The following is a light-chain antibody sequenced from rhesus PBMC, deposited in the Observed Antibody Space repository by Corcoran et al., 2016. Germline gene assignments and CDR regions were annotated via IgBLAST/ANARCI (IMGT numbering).Light chain of an antibody. Sequence: DIQMTQSPSSLSASVGDRVTIPCRASQGISDYLSWYHQKPGKHPKRLIYAESSLESGVPSRFRGSGSGTEFTLTISSLQPEHCAAYYCLQGYSTPPTFGPGTTLDIK. CDR2: AES. CDR1: QGISDY. CDR3: LQGYSTPPT. J-gene: IGKJ3*01. V-gene: IGKV1-36*02.